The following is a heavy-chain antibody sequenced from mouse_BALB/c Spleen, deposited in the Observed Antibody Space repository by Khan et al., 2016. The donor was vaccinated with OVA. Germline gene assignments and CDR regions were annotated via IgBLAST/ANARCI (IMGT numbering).Heavy chain of an antibody. D-gene: IGHD4-1*01. CDR1: GYTFSSYW. CDR3: SRGGVGRAMDY. V-gene: IGHV1-9*01. J-gene: IGHJ4*01. CDR2: ILPGSVSI. Sequence: VQLQESGAEVMKPGASVKISCKTTGYTFSSYWIEWVKQTPGHGLEWIGEILPGSVSIKYNEKFKGKATFTAETSSNTAYIQFSSLTSEDSAVYYCSRGGVGRAMDYWGQGTSVAVSS.